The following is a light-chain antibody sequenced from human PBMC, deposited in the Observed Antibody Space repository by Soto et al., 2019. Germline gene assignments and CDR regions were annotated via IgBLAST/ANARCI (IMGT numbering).Light chain of an antibody. V-gene: IGLV2-8*01. CDR2: EVS. CDR1: SSDVCGYNY. J-gene: IGLJ2*01. CDR3: SSFAVNNNLV. Sequence: QSALTQPPSASGSPGHSVTISCTGTSSDVCGYNYVSWYQQHPGKAPKLMISEVSKRPSGVHDRFSGSKSGNTASLTVSGLQAEDEADYYCSSFAVNNNLVFGGGTKLTVL.